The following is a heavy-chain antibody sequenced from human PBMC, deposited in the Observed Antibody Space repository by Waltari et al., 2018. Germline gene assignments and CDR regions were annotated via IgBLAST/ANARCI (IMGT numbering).Heavy chain of an antibody. Sequence: QVQLVQSGAEVKKPGASVKVSCKVSGYTLTELSMHWVRQAPGTGLEWRGGFDPEDGETIYAQKIQGRVTMTEDTATDTAYMELSSLRSEDTAVYDCATDLGVVPMDVWGKGTTVTVSS. V-gene: IGHV1-24*01. CDR1: GYTLTELS. D-gene: IGHD3-3*01. J-gene: IGHJ6*04. CDR2: FDPEDGET. CDR3: ATDLGVVPMDV.